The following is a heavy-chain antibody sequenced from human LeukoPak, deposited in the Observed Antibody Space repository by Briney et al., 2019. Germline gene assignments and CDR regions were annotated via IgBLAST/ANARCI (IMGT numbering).Heavy chain of an antibody. Sequence: PSETLSLTCTVSGGSISSSSYYWGWIRQPPGKGLEWIGEINHSGSTNYNPSLKSRVTISVDTSKNQFSLKLSSVTAADTAVYYCVRGRYSSGWFKDKNWFDPWGQGIPVTVSS. J-gene: IGHJ5*02. V-gene: IGHV4-39*07. CDR1: GGSISSSSYY. D-gene: IGHD6-19*01. CDR3: VRGRYSSGWFKDKNWFDP. CDR2: INHSGST.